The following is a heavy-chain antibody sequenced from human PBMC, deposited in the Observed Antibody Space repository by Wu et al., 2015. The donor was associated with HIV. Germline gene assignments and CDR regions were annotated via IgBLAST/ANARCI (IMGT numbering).Heavy chain of an antibody. Sequence: QVQLVQSGAEVKKPGASVKVSCKASGYTFTSYYMHWVRQAPGQGLEWMGIINPSGGSTSYAQKFQGRVTMTRDTSTSTVYMELSSLRSEDTAVYYCARDQLAVAQGYFGSLGPWHPGHCLL. D-gene: IGHD6-19*01. CDR1: GYTFTSYY. CDR3: ARDQLAVAQGYFGS. J-gene: IGHJ2*01. V-gene: IGHV1-46*01. CDR2: INPSGGST.